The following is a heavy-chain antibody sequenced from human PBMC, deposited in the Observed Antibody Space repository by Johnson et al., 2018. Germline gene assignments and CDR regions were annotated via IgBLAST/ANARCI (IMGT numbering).Heavy chain of an antibody. CDR1: GFTFSSYS. CDR3: ARGVSDSSRDAFDI. J-gene: IGHJ3*02. V-gene: IGHV3-21*01. CDR2: ISSSSSYI. Sequence: VQLVESGGGLVKPGGSLRLSCAASGFTFSSYSMNWVRQAPGKGLEWVSSISSSSSYIYYADSVKGRFTISRENAKNSLYLQMNSLRAEDTGVYYCARGVSDSSRDAFDIWGQGTMVTVSS. D-gene: IGHD3-22*01.